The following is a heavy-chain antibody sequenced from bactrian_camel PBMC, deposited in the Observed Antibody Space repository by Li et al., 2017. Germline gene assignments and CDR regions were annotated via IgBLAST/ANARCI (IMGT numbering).Heavy chain of an antibody. CDR3: AASRWVAWARELLGPDFHF. Sequence: VQLVESGGDSVQAGGTLRLSCVASGHTDSIDSLITMGWLRQAPGKEREGVAGLGDDGSTSYAEFAEGRFTISKDSKNTFYLQMNQLKPEDTAVYYCAASRWVAWARELLGPDFHFWGQ. CDR2: LGDDGST. CDR1: GHTDSIDSLIT. V-gene: IGHV3S53*01. J-gene: IGHJ6*01. D-gene: IGHD3*01.